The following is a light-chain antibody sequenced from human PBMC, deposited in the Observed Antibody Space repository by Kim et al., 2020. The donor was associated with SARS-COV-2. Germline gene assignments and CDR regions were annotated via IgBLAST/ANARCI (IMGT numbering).Light chain of an antibody. CDR1: RLGNKY. J-gene: IGLJ2*01. Sequence: SYELTQPPSVSVSPGQSASITCSGDRLGNKYVCWYQQKPGQSPVVVMYQDERRPSGIPERFSGSNSGNTATLTISGTQAMDEADCYCQVWDSTTTIFGGG. V-gene: IGLV3-1*01. CDR3: QVWDSTTTI. CDR2: QDE.